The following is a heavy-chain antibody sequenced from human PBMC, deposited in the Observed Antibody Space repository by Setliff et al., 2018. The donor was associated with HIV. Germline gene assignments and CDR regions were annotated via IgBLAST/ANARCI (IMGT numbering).Heavy chain of an antibody. CDR2: IWYDGSNK. Sequence: GSLRLSCAASGFTFSSYGMHWVRQAPGKGLEWVAVIWYDGSNKYYADSVKGRFTISRDNSKNTLYLQMNSLRAEDTAVYYCAKDTRIVVVPDAFDIWGQGTMVTVSS. CDR3: AKDTRIVVVPDAFDI. D-gene: IGHD3-22*01. V-gene: IGHV3-33*06. CDR1: GFTFSSYG. J-gene: IGHJ3*02.